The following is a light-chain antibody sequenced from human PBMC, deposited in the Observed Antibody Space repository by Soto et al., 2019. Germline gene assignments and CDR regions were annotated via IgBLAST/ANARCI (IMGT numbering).Light chain of an antibody. CDR3: EQYGSSPRT. J-gene: IGKJ1*01. V-gene: IGKV3-20*01. CDR2: GVS. CDR1: QIVSSSY. Sequence: EIVLTQSPGTLSLSPGERATLSCRASQIVSSSYLAWYQQKPGQAPRLLIYGVSSRATGIPDRFSGSGSGTDFTLTISRLEPEDFAVYYCEQYGSSPRTFGQGTKVDIK.